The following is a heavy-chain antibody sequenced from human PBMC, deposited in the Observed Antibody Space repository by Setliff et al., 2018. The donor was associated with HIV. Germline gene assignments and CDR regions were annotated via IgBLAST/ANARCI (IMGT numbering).Heavy chain of an antibody. Sequence: ASVKVSCKASGYTFTDYYIHWVRQAPGQGLEWMGRINPNNGGTNYAQKFQGRVTMTRDTSISAAYMELSRLRPGDTAVYYCARDGYYDSSGYSAFDIWGQGTMVTVSS. CDR1: GYTFTDYY. D-gene: IGHD3-22*01. CDR2: INPNNGGT. CDR3: ARDGYYDSSGYSAFDI. V-gene: IGHV1-2*06. J-gene: IGHJ3*02.